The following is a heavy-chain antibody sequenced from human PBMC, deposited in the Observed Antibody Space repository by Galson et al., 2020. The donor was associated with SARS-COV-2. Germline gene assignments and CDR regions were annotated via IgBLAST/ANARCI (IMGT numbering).Heavy chain of an antibody. J-gene: IGHJ4*02. CDR3: ARDLTYTSGWYGGELFDY. Sequence: GVSLKISCAASGFTFSSYAMHWVRQAPGKGLEWVAVISYDEGNKFYADSVKGRFTISRDNSKNTLYLQMNSLRAEDTAVYYCARDLTYTSGWYGGELFDYWGQGTLVTVSS. D-gene: IGHD6-19*01. CDR1: GFTFSSYA. CDR2: ISYDEGNK. V-gene: IGHV3-30*04.